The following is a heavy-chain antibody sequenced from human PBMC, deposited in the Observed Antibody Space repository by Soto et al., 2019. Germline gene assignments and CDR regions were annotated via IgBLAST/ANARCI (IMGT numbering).Heavy chain of an antibody. CDR1: GFTVSSNY. CDR2: IYSGGST. J-gene: IGHJ6*02. V-gene: IGHV3-66*01. CDR3: AREERLLRLMDV. D-gene: IGHD3-22*01. Sequence: GGSLRLSCAASGFTVSSNYMSWVRQAPGKGLEWVSVIYSGGSTYYADSVKGRFTISRDNSKNTLYLQMNSLRAEDTAVYYCAREERLLRLMDVWGQGTTVTVSS.